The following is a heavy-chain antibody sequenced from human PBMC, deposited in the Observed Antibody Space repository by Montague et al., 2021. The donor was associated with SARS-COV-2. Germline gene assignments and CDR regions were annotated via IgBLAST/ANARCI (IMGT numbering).Heavy chain of an antibody. V-gene: IGHV4-34*01. CDR2: IKQSWST. CDR1: GGSFGDDH. Sequence: SETLSLTCGVYGGSFGDDHWSWIRQPPRKGLEWIGDIKQSWSTNXNPSLKSRVTISVDTSRNQFSLKLTSVTAADTAVYFCARGHLSVSMIVVVFTSASYYFDYWGQGALVTVSS. D-gene: IGHD3-22*01. J-gene: IGHJ4*02. CDR3: ARGHLSVSMIVVVFTSASYYFDY.